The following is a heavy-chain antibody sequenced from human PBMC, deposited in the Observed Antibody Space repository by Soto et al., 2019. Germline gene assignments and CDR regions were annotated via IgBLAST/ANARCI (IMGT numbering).Heavy chain of an antibody. V-gene: IGHV4-31*03. Sequence: SETLSLTCTVSGGSISSDNSYWGWIRQHPGKGLEWIGYIYHTGSTFYNPSLKSRVTLSVDTSMNQFSLKVNSVTAADTAVYYCARGELLFDSWGQGTLVTVSS. CDR3: ARGELLFDS. D-gene: IGHD1-7*01. CDR2: IYHTGST. CDR1: GGSISSDNSY. J-gene: IGHJ4*02.